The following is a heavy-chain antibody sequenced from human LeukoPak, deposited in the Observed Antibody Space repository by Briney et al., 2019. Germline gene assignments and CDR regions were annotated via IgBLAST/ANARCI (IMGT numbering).Heavy chain of an antibody. D-gene: IGHD2-21*02. J-gene: IGHJ4*02. Sequence: PGGSLRLSCAASGFTFSSYAMNWVRQAPGKGLEWVSGISGSGVTAYYADSVKGRFTISRDSSKNTLYLQMNSLRADDTAVYYCAKEAPYCGGDCYGVFDYWGQGNLVTVSS. CDR1: GFTFSSYA. V-gene: IGHV3-23*01. CDR3: AKEAPYCGGDCYGVFDY. CDR2: ISGSGVTA.